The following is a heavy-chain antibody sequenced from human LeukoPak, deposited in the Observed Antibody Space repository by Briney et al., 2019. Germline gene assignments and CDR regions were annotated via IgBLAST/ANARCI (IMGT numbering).Heavy chain of an antibody. J-gene: IGHJ5*02. CDR3: ASQYYYDSSGYHL. Sequence: SETLSLTCAVYGGSFSGYYWSWIRQPPGKGLEWIGEINHSGSTNYNPSLKSRVTISVDKSKNQFSLKLNSVTAADTAVYYCASQYYYDSSGYHLWGQGTLVTVSS. CDR1: GGSFSGYY. D-gene: IGHD3-22*01. CDR2: INHSGST. V-gene: IGHV4-34*01.